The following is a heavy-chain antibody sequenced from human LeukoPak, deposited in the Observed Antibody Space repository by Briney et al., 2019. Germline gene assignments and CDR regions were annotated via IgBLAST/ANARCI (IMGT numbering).Heavy chain of an antibody. D-gene: IGHD6-13*01. V-gene: IGHV3-11*01. CDR3: ARDASTAAGTNGYYYYYYYMDV. CDR2: ISSSGSTI. Sequence: GGSLRLSCAASGFTFSDYYMSWLRQAPGKGLEWVSYISSSGSTIYYADSVKGRFTISRDNAKNSLYLQMNSLRAEDTAVYYCARDASTAAGTNGYYYYYYYMDVWGKGTTVTVSS. J-gene: IGHJ6*03. CDR1: GFTFSDYY.